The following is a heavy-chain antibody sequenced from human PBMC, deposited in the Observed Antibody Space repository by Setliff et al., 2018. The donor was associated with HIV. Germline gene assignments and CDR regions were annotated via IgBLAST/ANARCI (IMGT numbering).Heavy chain of an antibody. V-gene: IGHV3-23*01. CDR1: GFSFRSYA. CDR3: AKTKTVITVYGPFDS. D-gene: IGHD4-4*01. J-gene: IGHJ4*02. Sequence: PGGSLRLSCAASGFSFRSYAVSWVRQAPGKGVEWVSVISGSGDITYYRESVKGRFTVSRDNSNNTVYLQMNSLRAEDTAMYYCAKTKTVITVYGPFDSWGQGTPVTVSS. CDR2: ISGSGDIT.